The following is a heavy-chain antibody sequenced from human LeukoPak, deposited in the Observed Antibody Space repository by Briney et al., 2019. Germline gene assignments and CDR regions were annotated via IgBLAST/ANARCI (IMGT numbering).Heavy chain of an antibody. D-gene: IGHD2-8*01. V-gene: IGHV4-61*02. J-gene: IGHJ4*02. Sequence: PSETLSLTCTVSGDSISSGRYYWSWIRQPAGKGLEWIGRLYTSGSTNYNPSLESRVTISVDTSKNQFSLKLSAVTAADTAVYYCARAVTTRYCTNGVCSRLDYWGQGTLVTVSS. CDR1: GDSISSGRYY. CDR3: ARAVTTRYCTNGVCSRLDY. CDR2: LYTSGST.